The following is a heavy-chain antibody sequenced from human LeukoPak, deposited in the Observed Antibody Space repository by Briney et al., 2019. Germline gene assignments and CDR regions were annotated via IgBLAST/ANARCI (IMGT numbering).Heavy chain of an antibody. J-gene: IGHJ5*02. Sequence: ASVKVSCKASGGTFSSYAISWVRQAPGQGLEWMGGITPIFGTANYAQKFQGRVTITADESTSTAYMELSSLRSEDTAVYYCARSTVATIYNWFDPWGQGTLVTVSS. CDR1: GGTFSSYA. CDR3: ARSTVATIYNWFDP. V-gene: IGHV1-69*13. D-gene: IGHD5-12*01. CDR2: ITPIFGTA.